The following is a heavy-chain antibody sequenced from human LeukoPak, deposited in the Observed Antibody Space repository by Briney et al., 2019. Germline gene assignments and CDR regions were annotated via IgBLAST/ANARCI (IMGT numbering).Heavy chain of an antibody. CDR2: ISSDGSNK. J-gene: IGHJ4*02. V-gene: IGHV3-30-3*01. CDR1: GVTFSSHA. D-gene: IGHD4-17*01. Sequence: GGSLRLSCAASGVTFSSHAIHWVRQAPGKGLEWVAIISSDGSNKYYADSVKGRFTISRDNSKNTLYLQMNSLRAEDTAVYYCARVPLGDYVFDYWGQGTLVTVSS. CDR3: ARVPLGDYVFDY.